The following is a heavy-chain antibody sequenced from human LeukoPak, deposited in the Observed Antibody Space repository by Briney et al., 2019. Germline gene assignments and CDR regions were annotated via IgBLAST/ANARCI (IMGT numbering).Heavy chain of an antibody. J-gene: IGHJ4*02. V-gene: IGHV3-15*01. CDR3: TTDAPLRYFDWPVG. D-gene: IGHD3-9*01. Sequence: GGSLRLSCAASGFTFSNTWMSWVCQAPGKGLEWVGRIKSKTDGGTTDYAAPVKGRFTISRDDSKNTLYLQMNSLKTEDTAVYYCTTDAPLRYFDWPVGWGQGTLVTVSS. CDR1: GFTFSNTW. CDR2: IKSKTDGGTT.